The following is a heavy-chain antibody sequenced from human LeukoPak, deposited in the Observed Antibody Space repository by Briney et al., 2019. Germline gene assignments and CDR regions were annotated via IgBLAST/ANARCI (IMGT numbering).Heavy chain of an antibody. J-gene: IGHJ4*02. CDR3: ARNGDLIDY. CDR2: IYDSGST. CDR1: GGSIRSSYYY. D-gene: IGHD4-17*01. V-gene: IGHV4-39*07. Sequence: PSETLSLTCTVSGGSIRSSYYYWGWIRQPPGKGLEWIGSIYDSGSTYYNPSLKSRVTISVDTSKNQFSLKLSSVTAADTAVYYCARNGDLIDYWGQGTLVTVSS.